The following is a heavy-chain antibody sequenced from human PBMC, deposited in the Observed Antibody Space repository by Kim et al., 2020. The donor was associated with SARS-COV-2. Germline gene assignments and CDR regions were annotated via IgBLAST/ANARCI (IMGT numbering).Heavy chain of an antibody. CDR3: ARDPERKGMDV. V-gene: IGHV4-59*01. CDR1: GGSISSYY. CDR2: IYYSGST. Sequence: SETLSLTCTVSGGSISSYYWSWIRQPPGKGLEWIGYIYYSGSTNYNPSLKSRVTISVDTSKNQFSLKLSSVTAADTAVYYCARDPERKGMDVWGQGTTVTVSS. J-gene: IGHJ6*02. D-gene: IGHD1-1*01.